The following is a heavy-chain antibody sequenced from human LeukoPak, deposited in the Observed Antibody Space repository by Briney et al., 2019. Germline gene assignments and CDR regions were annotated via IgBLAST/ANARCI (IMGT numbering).Heavy chain of an antibody. CDR1: GYTFTSYG. V-gene: IGHV1-8*01. Sequence: ASVKVSCKASGYTFTSYGLNWVRQATGQGLEWMGWMNPNNGNTGSAQKFQGRVTITADESTSTAYMELSSLRSEDTAVYYCARCDYYDSSGYYFFNYWGQGTLVTVSS. D-gene: IGHD3-22*01. J-gene: IGHJ4*02. CDR2: MNPNNGNT. CDR3: ARCDYYDSSGYYFFNY.